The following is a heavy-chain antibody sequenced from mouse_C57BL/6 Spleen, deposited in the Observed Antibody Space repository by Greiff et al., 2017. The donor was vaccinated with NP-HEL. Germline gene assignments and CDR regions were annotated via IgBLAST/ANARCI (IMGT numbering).Heavy chain of an antibody. CDR1: GFTFSDYG. Sequence: DVHLVESGGGLVKPGGSLKLSCAASGFTFSDYGMHWVRQAPEKGLEWVAYISSGSSTISYADTVKGRFTISRDNAKNTLFLQMTSLRSEDTAMYYCARIYSNYVAMDYWGQGTSVTVSS. J-gene: IGHJ4*01. V-gene: IGHV5-17*01. CDR2: ISSGSSTI. D-gene: IGHD2-5*01. CDR3: ARIYSNYVAMDY.